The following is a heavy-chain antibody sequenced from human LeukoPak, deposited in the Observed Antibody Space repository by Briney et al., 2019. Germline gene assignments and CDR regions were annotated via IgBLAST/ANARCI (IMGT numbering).Heavy chain of an antibody. CDR3: ARDQSIAGPTTADY. Sequence: GALRLSCAASGFTFSSYEMNWVRQAPGKGLEWVSYISSSGSTTHYADSVKGRFTISRDNAKKSLYLQMNSLRAEDTAVYYCARDQSIAGPTTADYWGQGTPVTVSS. D-gene: IGHD1-26*01. J-gene: IGHJ4*02. CDR1: GFTFSSYE. V-gene: IGHV3-48*03. CDR2: ISSSGSTT.